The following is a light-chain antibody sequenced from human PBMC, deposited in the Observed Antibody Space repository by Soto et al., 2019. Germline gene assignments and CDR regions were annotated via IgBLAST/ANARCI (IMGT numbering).Light chain of an antibody. CDR2: DAS. Sequence: IELTQSPATLSLSPGERATLSCRASQSVSSYLAWYQQKPGQAPRLLIYDASNRATGIPARFSGSGSGTEFTLTISSLQSEDFTVYSCLQYHNLWAFGQGTKVDIK. J-gene: IGKJ1*01. V-gene: IGKV3D-15*01. CDR3: LQYHNLWA. CDR1: QSVSSY.